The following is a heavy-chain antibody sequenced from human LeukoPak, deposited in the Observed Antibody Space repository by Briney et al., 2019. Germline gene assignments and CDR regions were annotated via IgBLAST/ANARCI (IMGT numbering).Heavy chain of an antibody. D-gene: IGHD3-3*01. CDR2: INHSGST. J-gene: IGHJ4*02. V-gene: IGHV4-34*01. CDR3: AGFWSGYYTSRYFDY. Sequence: PSETLSLTCAVYGGSFSGYYWSWIRQPPGKGLEWIGEINHSGSTNYNPSLKSRVTISEDTSKNQFSLKLSSVTAADTAVYYCAGFWSGYYTSRYFDYWGQGTLVTVSS. CDR1: GGSFSGYY.